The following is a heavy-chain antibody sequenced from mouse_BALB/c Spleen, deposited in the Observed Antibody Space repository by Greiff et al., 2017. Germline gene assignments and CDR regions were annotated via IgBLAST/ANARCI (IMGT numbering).Heavy chain of an antibody. J-gene: IGHJ4*01. CDR1: GDSITSGY. D-gene: IGHD2-3*01. Sequence: EVKLQESGPSLVKPSQTLSLTCSVTGDSITSGYWNWIRKFPGNKLEYMGYISYSGSTYYNPSLKSRISITRDTSKNQYYLQLNSVTTEDTATYYCARWPLDGYPSAMDYWGQGTSVTVSA. CDR3: ARWPLDGYPSAMDY. V-gene: IGHV3-8*02. CDR2: ISYSGST.